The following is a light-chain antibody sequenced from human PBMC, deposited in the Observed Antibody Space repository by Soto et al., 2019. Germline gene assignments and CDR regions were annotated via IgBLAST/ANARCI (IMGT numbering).Light chain of an antibody. CDR2: EVT. V-gene: IGLV2-14*01. CDR3: SSYTSGSTLVV. J-gene: IGLJ7*01. Sequence: QSALTQPASVSGSPGQSITISCTGSSSDVGAYNYVSWYQQHPGKAPRLMIYEVTNRPSGVSNRFSGSKSGNTGSLTISGLRAEDEADYYCSSYTSGSTLVVFGGGTQLTVL. CDR1: SSDVGAYNY.